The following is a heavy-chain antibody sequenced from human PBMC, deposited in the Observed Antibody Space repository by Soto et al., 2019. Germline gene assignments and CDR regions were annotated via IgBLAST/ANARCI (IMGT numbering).Heavy chain of an antibody. V-gene: IGHV3-30*18. CDR1: GFTFSTYG. D-gene: IGHD3-10*01. CDR3: AKDFKVSGSHYGTLNYYYGMDV. J-gene: IGHJ6*02. CDR2: ISYDGYLK. Sequence: QVQLVESGGGVVQPGRSLRLSCVASGFTFSTYGMQWVRQAPGKGLEWVAVISYDGYLKYYVDAVKGRFTVARDNSKNTLFLEMNSLRVEDTAVYFCAKDFKVSGSHYGTLNYYYGMDVWGQGTTVTVSS.